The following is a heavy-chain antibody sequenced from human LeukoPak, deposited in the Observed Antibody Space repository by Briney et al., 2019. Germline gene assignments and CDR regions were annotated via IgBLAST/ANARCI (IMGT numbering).Heavy chain of an antibody. CDR2: ISGSGGNT. D-gene: IGHD3-10*01. Sequence: PGGSLRLSCAASGFTFSSYAMSWVRQAPGKGLEWVSAISGSGGNTYFADSVKGHFTISRDNSKNTLYLQMNSLRAEDTAVYYCAKASLAGFDYWGQGTLVTVSS. CDR1: GFTFSSYA. J-gene: IGHJ4*02. CDR3: AKASLAGFDY. V-gene: IGHV3-23*01.